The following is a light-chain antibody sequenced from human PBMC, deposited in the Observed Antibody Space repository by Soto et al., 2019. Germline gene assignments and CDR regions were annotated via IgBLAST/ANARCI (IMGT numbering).Light chain of an antibody. CDR3: QQYNSYWT. J-gene: IGKJ1*01. Sequence: DIPVTQSPSTLSASVGDRVNITGRASQSISGWLAWYQQKPGTAPKLMIYDASSLESGVPSRFSGSGSGTESTLTISSLQPDDFATYYCQQYNSYWTFGQGTKVDIK. V-gene: IGKV1-5*01. CDR1: QSISGW. CDR2: DAS.